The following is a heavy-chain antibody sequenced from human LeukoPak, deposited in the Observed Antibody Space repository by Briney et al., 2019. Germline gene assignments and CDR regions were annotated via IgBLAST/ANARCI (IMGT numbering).Heavy chain of an antibody. J-gene: IGHJ4*02. CDR3: VRDRDGYNF. CDR2: INNDGSTT. V-gene: IGHV3-74*01. Sequence: GGSLRLSCAASGFLFSNALMHWVRQAPGNGLVWVSRINNDGSTTHYADSVKGRFTISRDNAKNTLYLQMNSLRAEDTALYYCVRDRDGYNFWGQGTLVTVSS. CDR1: GFLFSNAL. D-gene: IGHD5-24*01.